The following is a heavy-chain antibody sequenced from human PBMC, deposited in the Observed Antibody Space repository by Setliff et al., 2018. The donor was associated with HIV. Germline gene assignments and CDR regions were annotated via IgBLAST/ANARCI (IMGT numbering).Heavy chain of an antibody. J-gene: IGHJ5*02. V-gene: IGHV3-23*01. CDR1: GFTFTYHA. Sequence: GSLRLSCAASGFTFTYHAMTWVRQAPGKGLEWVAGISGSGDSTYYAESVKGRFIISRDNSKDTLSLQLNNVRAEDTAVYFCAKDYTATFWEYNWYDVWGQGTLVTVSS. CDR3: AKDYTATFWEYNWYDV. CDR2: ISGSGDST. D-gene: IGHD3-3*01.